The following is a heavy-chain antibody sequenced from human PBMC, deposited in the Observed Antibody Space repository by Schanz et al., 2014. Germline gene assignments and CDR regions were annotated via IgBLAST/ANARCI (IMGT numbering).Heavy chain of an antibody. D-gene: IGHD3-16*02. Sequence: VQLVESGGTLVQPGGSLRLSCAGSELTLSTHAMSWVRQAPGKGLEWVSGISGSGVITYYEDSVKGRFTISRDNSKNTLYLQMNSLRAEDTAIYYCAKYRYSVFDFDYWGQGTLVTVSS. CDR1: ELTLSTHA. J-gene: IGHJ4*02. CDR2: ISGSGVIT. V-gene: IGHV3-23*04. CDR3: AKYRYSVFDFDY.